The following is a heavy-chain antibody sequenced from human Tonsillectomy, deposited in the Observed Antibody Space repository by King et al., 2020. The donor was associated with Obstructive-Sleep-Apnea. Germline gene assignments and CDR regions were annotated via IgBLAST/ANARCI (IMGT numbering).Heavy chain of an antibody. Sequence: VQLVESGGGLVQPGRSLRLSCAASGFTFDDYAMHWVRQAPGKGLEWVSGISWNSGSIGYADSVKGRFTISRDNAKNSLYLQMNSLRAEDTALYYCAKDRTDSSSWYYFDYWGQGTLVTVSS. CDR2: ISWNSGSI. CDR3: AKDRTDSSSWYYFDY. V-gene: IGHV3-9*01. J-gene: IGHJ4*02. D-gene: IGHD6-13*01. CDR1: GFTFDDYA.